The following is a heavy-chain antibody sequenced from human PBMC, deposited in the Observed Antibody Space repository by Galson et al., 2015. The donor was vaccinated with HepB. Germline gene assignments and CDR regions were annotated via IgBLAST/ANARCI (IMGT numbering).Heavy chain of an antibody. Sequence: TLSLTCTVSGGSISSGGYYWSWIRQRPGKGLEWIGYIYYSGSTYYNPSLKSRVTISVDTSKNQFSLKLSSVTAADTAVYYCARDRGKTGYSAFDIWGQGTMVTVSS. V-gene: IGHV4-31*03. CDR2: IYYSGST. CDR3: ARDRGKTGYSAFDI. CDR1: GGSISSGGYY. J-gene: IGHJ3*02. D-gene: IGHD3-9*01.